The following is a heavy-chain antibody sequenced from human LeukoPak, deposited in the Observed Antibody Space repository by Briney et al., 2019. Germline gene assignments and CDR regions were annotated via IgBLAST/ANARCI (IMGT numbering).Heavy chain of an antibody. CDR2: IKQDGSEK. J-gene: IGHJ4*02. D-gene: IGHD1-26*01. CDR3: ARDKIVGATNFDY. CDR1: GHPFSSSW. V-gene: IGHV3-7*01. Sequence: GGSLRLSCAASGHPFSSSWMSWVRQATGKGVEWVANIKQDGSEKYCVDSVKGRFTISRDNAKNSLYLQMNSLRAEDTALYYCARDKIVGATNFDYWGQGTLVTVSS.